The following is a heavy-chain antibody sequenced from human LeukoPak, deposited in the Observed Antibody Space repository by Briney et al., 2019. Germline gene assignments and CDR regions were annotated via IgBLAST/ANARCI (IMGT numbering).Heavy chain of an antibody. Sequence: GGSLRLSCAASGFTLSSYGMHWVRQAPGKGLEWVAFIRYDGSNKYYADSVKGRFTISRDNSKNTLYLQMNSLRAEDTAVYYCAKDRIAAAYYFDHWGQGTLVTVSS. V-gene: IGHV3-30*02. J-gene: IGHJ4*02. CDR1: GFTLSSYG. CDR3: AKDRIAAAYYFDH. D-gene: IGHD6-13*01. CDR2: IRYDGSNK.